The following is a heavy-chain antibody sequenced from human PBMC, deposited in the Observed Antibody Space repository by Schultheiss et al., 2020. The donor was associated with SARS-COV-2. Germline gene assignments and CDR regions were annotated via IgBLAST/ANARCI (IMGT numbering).Heavy chain of an antibody. CDR3: TRQRGGVGTTTSDY. CDR1: GFTFGDYA. CDR2: IRSKAYGGTT. Sequence: GGSLRLSCTASGFTFGDYAMSWVRQAPGKGLEWVGFIRSKAYGGTTEYAASVKGRFTISRDDSKSIAYLQMNSLKTEDTAVYYCTRQRGGVGTTTSDYWGQGTLVTVSS. J-gene: IGHJ4*02. V-gene: IGHV3-49*04. D-gene: IGHD1-26*01.